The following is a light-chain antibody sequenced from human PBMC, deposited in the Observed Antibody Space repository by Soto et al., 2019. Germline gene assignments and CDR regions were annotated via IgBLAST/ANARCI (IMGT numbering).Light chain of an antibody. V-gene: IGLV2-8*01. J-gene: IGLJ3*02. Sequence: QSALTQPPSASGSPGQSVTISCTGTSSDVGAYNYVSWYQQYPGIAPKLMIYEVSKRPSGVPDRFSGSKSGKTASLTVSGLQPEDEADYYCTSYAGGNIWVFGGGTKLTVL. CDR1: SSDVGAYNY. CDR2: EVS. CDR3: TSYAGGNIWV.